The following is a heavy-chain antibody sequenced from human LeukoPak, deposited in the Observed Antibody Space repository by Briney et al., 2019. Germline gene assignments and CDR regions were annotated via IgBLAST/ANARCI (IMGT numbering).Heavy chain of an antibody. V-gene: IGHV3-30*02. D-gene: IGHD2-2*01. J-gene: IGHJ4*02. CDR1: GFTFSNYA. CDR3: DCSSATCYAAGDH. CDR2: IRADGSNK. Sequence: GGSLRLSCAASGFTFSNYAMHWVRQAPGKGLEWVAFIRADGSNKYYADSVKGRFTISRDNSKNTLYLQMNSLRAEDTAIYYCDCSSATCYAAGDHWGQGTLVTVSS.